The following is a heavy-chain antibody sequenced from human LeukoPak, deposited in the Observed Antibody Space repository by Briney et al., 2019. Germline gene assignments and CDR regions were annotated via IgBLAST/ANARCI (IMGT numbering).Heavy chain of an antibody. Sequence: SETLSLTCTVSGGSISGYYWSWIRQSPGKGLEWIGYIYYSGSTKYNPSLKSRVTMSVDTSKNQFSLELTSVTAADTAVYYCTRVKVHGDSDYWGQGTLVTVSS. V-gene: IGHV4-59*01. CDR3: TRVKVHGDSDY. J-gene: IGHJ4*02. CDR2: IYYSGST. D-gene: IGHD1-1*01. CDR1: GGSISGYY.